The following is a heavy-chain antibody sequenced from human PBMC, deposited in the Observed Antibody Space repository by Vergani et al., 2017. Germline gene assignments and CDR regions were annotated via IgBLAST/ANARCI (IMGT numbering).Heavy chain of an antibody. J-gene: IGHJ4*02. CDR2: IIPILGIA. Sequence: VQLVQSGAEVKKPGESLKISCQISGYSFTNYWISWVRQAPGQGLEWMGRIIPILGIANYAQKFQGRVTITADKSTSTAYMELSSLRSEDTAVYYCARDRKGVTMVRGVIPFDYWGQGTLVTVSS. V-gene: IGHV1-69*09. CDR3: ARDRKGVTMVRGVIPFDY. CDR1: GYSFTNYW. D-gene: IGHD3-10*01.